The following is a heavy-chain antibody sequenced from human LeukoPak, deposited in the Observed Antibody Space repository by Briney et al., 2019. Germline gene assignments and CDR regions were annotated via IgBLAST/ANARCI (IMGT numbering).Heavy chain of an antibody. CDR2: FYYSGTT. D-gene: IGHD3-10*01. Sequence: SETLSLTCSVSGVSTSTHYWSWVRQPPGKGLEWIGYFYYSGTTNYNPPLKSRVSISVDTSKNQLSLKLSSVTAADTAVYYCARARWYGSGSSRLDYWGQGTLVTVSS. J-gene: IGHJ4*02. CDR3: ARARWYGSGSSRLDY. CDR1: GVSTSTHY. V-gene: IGHV4-59*11.